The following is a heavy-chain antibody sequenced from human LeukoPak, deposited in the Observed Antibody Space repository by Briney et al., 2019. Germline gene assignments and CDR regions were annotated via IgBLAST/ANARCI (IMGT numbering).Heavy chain of an antibody. CDR2: IYYSGDT. Sequence: SETLSLTCTVSGGSINSTRYYWGWIRQPPGKGLEWIGSIYYSGDTHCNPSLRSRVTISVDTSKNQFSLRMHSMTAADTSFYYCATGSMTTRYYYYFHMDVWGPGTTVTVSS. D-gene: IGHD4-11*01. V-gene: IGHV4-39*01. CDR1: GGSINSTRYY. CDR3: ATGSMTTRYYYYFHMDV. J-gene: IGHJ6*03.